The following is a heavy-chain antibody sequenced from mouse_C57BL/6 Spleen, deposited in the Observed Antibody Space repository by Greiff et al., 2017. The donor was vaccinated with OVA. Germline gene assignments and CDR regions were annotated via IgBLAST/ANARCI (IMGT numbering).Heavy chain of an antibody. D-gene: IGHD2-4*01. CDR2: IDPSDSYT. J-gene: IGHJ4*01. CDR3: ARDDYDRDYAMDY. CDR1: GYTFTSYW. V-gene: IGHV1-59*01. Sequence: VQLQQPGAELVRPGTSVKLSCKASGYTFTSYWMHWVKQRPGQGLEWIGVIDPSDSYTNYNQKFKGKATLTVDTSSSTAYMQLSSLTSEDSAVYYCARDDYDRDYAMDYWGQGTSVTVSS.